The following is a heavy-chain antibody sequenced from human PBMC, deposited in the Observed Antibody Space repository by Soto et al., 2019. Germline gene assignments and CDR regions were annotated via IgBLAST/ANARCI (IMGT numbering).Heavy chain of an antibody. J-gene: IGHJ5*02. V-gene: IGHV1-69*01. Sequence: QVKLLQSGAEVKKPGSSVKVSCKASGGTFSSYAISWVRQAPGQGLEWMGGIIPIFGTANYAQKFQGRVTIPADESTSTGYMELSSLISEDTAVYYCARVRTGGSYYFCFDPLGQGTLVTVSS. CDR3: ARVRTGGSYYFCFDP. CDR1: GGTFSSYA. CDR2: IIPIFGTA. D-gene: IGHD1-26*01.